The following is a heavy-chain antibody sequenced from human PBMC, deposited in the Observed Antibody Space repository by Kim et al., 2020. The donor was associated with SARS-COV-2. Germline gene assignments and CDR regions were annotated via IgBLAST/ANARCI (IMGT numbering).Heavy chain of an antibody. CDR2: ISDSGGYT. J-gene: IGHJ4*01. CDR3: AKHVGSGAGDEFFDS. Sequence: GGSLRLSCAASGFTFRSYAMTWVRQAPGKGLEWVSVISDSGGYTYYADSVEGRFTISRDNSKNTLYLQVNTLRAEDTAVYYCAKHVGSGAGDEFFDSGGQGTLATASS. CDR1: GFTFRSYA. V-gene: IGHV3-23*01. D-gene: IGHD6-19*01.